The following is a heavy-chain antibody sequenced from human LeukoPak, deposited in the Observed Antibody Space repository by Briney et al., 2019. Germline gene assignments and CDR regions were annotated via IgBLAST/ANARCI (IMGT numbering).Heavy chain of an antibody. Sequence: GGSLRLSCAASGFTLRRFSMHWVRQTPGKGLEYVPAINYNDGRTFYADSAKGRFTISRDNSENTLYLQMGSLRPEDMGVYYCARVVGGGNFDYWGQGTLVTVSS. CDR1: GFTLRRFS. CDR2: INYNDGRT. J-gene: IGHJ4*02. CDR3: ARVVGGGNFDY. D-gene: IGHD6-6*01. V-gene: IGHV3-64*02.